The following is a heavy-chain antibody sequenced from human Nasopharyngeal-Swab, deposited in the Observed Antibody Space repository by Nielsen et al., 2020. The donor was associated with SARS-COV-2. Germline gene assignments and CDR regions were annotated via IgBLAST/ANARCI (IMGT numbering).Heavy chain of an antibody. CDR3: AKSLKALVAAWKDAFDI. V-gene: IGHV3-21*04. J-gene: IGHJ3*02. D-gene: IGHD2-15*01. Sequence: GESLKISCASSGFPFSSYILNWVRQAPGKVLEWVSSISSSSSYIYYADSVKGRFTISRDNAKNSLYLQMNSLRAEDTAVYYCAKSLKALVAAWKDAFDIWGKGTMVTVSS. CDR2: ISSSSSYI. CDR1: GFPFSSYI.